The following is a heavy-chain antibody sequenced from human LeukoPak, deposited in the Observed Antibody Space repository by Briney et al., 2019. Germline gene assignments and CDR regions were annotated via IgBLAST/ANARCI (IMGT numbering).Heavy chain of an antibody. V-gene: IGHV3-30*04. CDR2: ISYDGSNK. CDR1: GFTFSSYA. J-gene: IGHJ4*02. Sequence: PGGSLRLSCAASGFTFSSYAMHWVRQAPGKGLEWVAVISYDGSNKYYADSVKGRFTISRDNSKNTLYLQMNSLRAEDTAVYYCAKKDNWNEPFDYWGQGTLVTVSS. CDR3: AKKDNWNEPFDY. D-gene: IGHD1-20*01.